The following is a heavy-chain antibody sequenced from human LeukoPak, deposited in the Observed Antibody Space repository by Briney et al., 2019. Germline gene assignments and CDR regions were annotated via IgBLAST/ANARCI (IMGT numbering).Heavy chain of an antibody. CDR1: GGTFSSYA. J-gene: IGHJ6*03. Sequence: ASVKVSCKASGGTFSSYAISWVRQAPGQGLEWMGGIIPIFGTANYAQKFQGRVTITADESTSTAYMELSSLRSEDTAVYYCARGVTMVRGVIVPYYYYMDVWGKGTTVTISS. CDR3: ARGVTMVRGVIVPYYYYMDV. D-gene: IGHD3-10*01. CDR2: IIPIFGTA. V-gene: IGHV1-69*13.